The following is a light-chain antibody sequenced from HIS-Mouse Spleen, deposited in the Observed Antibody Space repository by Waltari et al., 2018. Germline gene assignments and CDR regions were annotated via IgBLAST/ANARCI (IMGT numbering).Light chain of an antibody. CDR2: EDR. Sequence: SYELTQPPSVSVSPGQTARITCSGDALPKKYAYWYQQKSGQAPVLVIYEDRKRPCGIPERFSGSSSGTMATLTISGAQVEDEADYYCYSTDSSGNHRVFGGGTKLTVL. CDR1: ALPKKY. CDR3: YSTDSSGNHRV. J-gene: IGLJ2*01. V-gene: IGLV3-10*01.